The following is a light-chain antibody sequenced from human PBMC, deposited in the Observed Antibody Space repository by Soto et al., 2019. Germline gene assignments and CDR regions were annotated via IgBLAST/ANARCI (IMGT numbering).Light chain of an antibody. J-gene: IGKJ5*01. Sequence: EIVLTQSPATLSLSPGERATLSCGASQSVSTNYLGWYQQKPGLAPRLLIYGASKRATGIPDRFSGSGSGTDFTLTISRLEPEDFALYYCQQYGTSPITFGQGTRLEIK. CDR3: QQYGTSPIT. CDR1: QSVSTNY. CDR2: GAS. V-gene: IGKV3D-20*01.